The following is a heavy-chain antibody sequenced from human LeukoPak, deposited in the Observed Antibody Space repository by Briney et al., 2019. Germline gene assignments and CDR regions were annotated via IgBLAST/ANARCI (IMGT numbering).Heavy chain of an antibody. Sequence: GASVKVSCKASGYSFTSFGITWVRQAPGQGLEWMGWISRHNGNTDYAQRFRGRVTLTIDTSTTTADMELRNLIPDDTAVYYCARHYLGSGSADYWGQGTLVSVSS. V-gene: IGHV1-18*01. CDR3: ARHYLGSGSADY. CDR1: GYSFTSFG. CDR2: ISRHNGNT. D-gene: IGHD3-10*01. J-gene: IGHJ4*02.